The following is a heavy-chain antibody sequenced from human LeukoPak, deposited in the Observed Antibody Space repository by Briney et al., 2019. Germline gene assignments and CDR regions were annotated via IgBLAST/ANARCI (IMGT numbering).Heavy chain of an antibody. CDR2: TSPYNGNT. CDR3: ARGDYYDSSGYYEDDAFDI. CDR1: GYTFTTYG. Sequence: ASVKVSCKASGYTFTTYGISWVRQAPGQGLEWMGWTSPYNGNTKYAQKLQGRVTITTDTSTSTAYMEVRSLRSDDTAVYYCARGDYYDSSGYYEDDAFDIWGQGTMVTVSS. V-gene: IGHV1-18*01. J-gene: IGHJ3*02. D-gene: IGHD3-22*01.